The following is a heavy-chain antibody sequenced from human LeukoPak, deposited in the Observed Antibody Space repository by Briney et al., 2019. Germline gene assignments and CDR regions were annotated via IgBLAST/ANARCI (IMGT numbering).Heavy chain of an antibody. CDR3: ARRYCSGPNCYAFDY. D-gene: IGHD2-15*01. Sequence: GGSLRLSCAVSGFTFSSYGMHWVRQAPGKGLEWVAVIWYDGSNKYYADSVKGRFTISRDNSENTLYLQMGSLRTEDMAVYYCARRYCSGPNCYAFDYWGQGTLVTVSS. CDR1: GFTFSSYG. V-gene: IGHV3-33*01. J-gene: IGHJ4*02. CDR2: IWYDGSNK.